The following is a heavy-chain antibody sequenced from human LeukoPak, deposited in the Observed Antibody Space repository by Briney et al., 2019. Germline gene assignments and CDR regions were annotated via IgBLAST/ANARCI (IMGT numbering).Heavy chain of an antibody. CDR3: ARGGSYYASGSYFAFDI. V-gene: IGHV3-30*03. Sequence: GGSLRLSCAASGFTFSNYDMHWVRQAPGEGLEWVAVISYDGSNKYYADSVKGRFTISRDNSKNTLYLQMNSLRPLDTAVYYCARGGSYYASGSYFAFDIWGQGTMVTVSS. CDR2: ISYDGSNK. CDR1: GFTFSNYD. D-gene: IGHD3-10*01. J-gene: IGHJ3*02.